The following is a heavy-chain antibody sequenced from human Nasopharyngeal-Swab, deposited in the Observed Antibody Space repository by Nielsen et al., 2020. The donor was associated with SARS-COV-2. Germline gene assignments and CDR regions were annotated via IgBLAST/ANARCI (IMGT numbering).Heavy chain of an antibody. J-gene: IGHJ3*02. Sequence: ASVKVSCKASGYTFTTYDISWVRRAPGQGLEWMGWISSYYDNTNYAQKLQGRVTLTTDTSTSTAYMELRSPRSDDTAVYYCARDRRTEGHSFDIWGQGTMVTVSS. CDR3: ARDRRTEGHSFDI. CDR1: GYTFTTYD. CDR2: ISSYYDNT. V-gene: IGHV1-18*01.